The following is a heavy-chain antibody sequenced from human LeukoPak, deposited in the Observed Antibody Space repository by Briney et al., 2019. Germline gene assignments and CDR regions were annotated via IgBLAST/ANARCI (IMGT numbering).Heavy chain of an antibody. CDR2: IRFDGTTT. J-gene: IGHJ4*02. D-gene: IGHD2-15*01. CDR1: GFSFSDHA. Sequence: GGSLRLSCGASGFSFSDHAMHWVRQAPDKGLEWVAFIRFDGTTTDYTDSVKGRFTISRDNAKNSLYLQMNSLRAEDTAVYYCARGPLYSFDYWGQGTLVTVSS. CDR3: ARGPLYSFDY. V-gene: IGHV3-30*02.